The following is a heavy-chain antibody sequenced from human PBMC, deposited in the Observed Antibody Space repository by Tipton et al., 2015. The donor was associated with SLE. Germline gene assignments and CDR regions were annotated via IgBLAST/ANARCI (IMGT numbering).Heavy chain of an antibody. CDR1: GFSFSGYA. CDR2: ISLDGSNK. V-gene: IGHV3-30*04. J-gene: IGHJ6*02. CDR3: ARGGLTMIKTLYGMDV. D-gene: IGHD3-22*01. Sequence: SLRLSCAASGFSFSGYAMHWVRQAPGKGLEWVAVISLDGSNKYYADSVKGRFTISKDNSRNTLYLEMNSLRAEDTALYYCARGGLTMIKTLYGMDVWGQGTTVTVSS.